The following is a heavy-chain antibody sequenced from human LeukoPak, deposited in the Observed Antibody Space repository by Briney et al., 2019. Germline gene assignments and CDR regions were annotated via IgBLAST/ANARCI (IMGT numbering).Heavy chain of an antibody. CDR2: IYYSGST. J-gene: IGHJ4*02. D-gene: IGHD1-26*01. CDR1: GGSISSYY. V-gene: IGHV4-59*08. CDR3: ASVGATRTLDY. Sequence: SETLSLTCTVSGGSISSYYRSWIRQPPGKGLEWIGYIYYSGSTNYNPSLKSRVTISVDTSKNQFSLKLSSVTAADTAVYYCASVGATRTLDYWGQGTLVTVSS.